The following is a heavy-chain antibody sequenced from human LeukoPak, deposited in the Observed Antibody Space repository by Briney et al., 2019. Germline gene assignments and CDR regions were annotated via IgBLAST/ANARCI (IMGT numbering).Heavy chain of an antibody. J-gene: IGHJ3*02. Sequence: ASVKVSCKASGYTFTGYYMHWVRQAPGQGLEWMGWINPNSGGTNYAQKFQGRVTMTRDTSTSTFYMELSSLRSEDTAVYYCARLDYESNAFDRWGQGTMVTVSS. CDR1: GYTFTGYY. D-gene: IGHD3-22*01. CDR3: ARLDYESNAFDR. V-gene: IGHV1-2*02. CDR2: INPNSGGT.